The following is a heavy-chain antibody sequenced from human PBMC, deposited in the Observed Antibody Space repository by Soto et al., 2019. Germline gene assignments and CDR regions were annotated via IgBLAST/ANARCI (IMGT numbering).Heavy chain of an antibody. J-gene: IGHJ4*02. V-gene: IGHV4-59*01. CDR3: ASPTRYSSGWYYFDY. D-gene: IGHD6-19*01. CDR2: IYYSGST. CDR1: GCSISSYY. Sequence: SETLSLTCTVSGCSISSYYWSWIRQPPGKGLEWIGYIYYSGSTNYNPSLKSRVTISVDTSKNQFSLKLSSVTAADTAVYYCASPTRYSSGWYYFDYWGQGTLVTVSS.